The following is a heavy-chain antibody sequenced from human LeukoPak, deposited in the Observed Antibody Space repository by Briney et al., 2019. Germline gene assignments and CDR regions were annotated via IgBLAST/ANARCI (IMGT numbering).Heavy chain of an antibody. J-gene: IGHJ6*02. CDR3: ARDLITMVRGASTYYYYYGMDV. Sequence: GGSLRLSCAASGFTFSSYKMNWVRQAPGKGLEWVSYISISGSTIYYADSVKGRFAISRDNAKNSLYLQMNSLRAEDTAVYYCARDLITMVRGASTYYYYYGMDVWVQGTTVTVSS. CDR2: ISISGSTI. CDR1: GFTFSSYK. V-gene: IGHV3-48*03. D-gene: IGHD3-10*01.